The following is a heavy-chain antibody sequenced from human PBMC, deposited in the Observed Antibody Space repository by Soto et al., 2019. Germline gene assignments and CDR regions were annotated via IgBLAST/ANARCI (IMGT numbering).Heavy chain of an antibody. CDR1: GGSISSSNW. V-gene: IGHV4-4*02. CDR2: VSYTGST. J-gene: IGHJ4*02. D-gene: IGHD6-19*01. CDR3: ARANYGQWLDY. Sequence: SETLSLTCAVSGGSISSSNWWSWVRQPPGKGLEWIGYVSYTGSTYYNPSLRSRVTISADTAQNQFSLKLNSVTAADTAVYYCARANYGQWLDYWGQGTVVT.